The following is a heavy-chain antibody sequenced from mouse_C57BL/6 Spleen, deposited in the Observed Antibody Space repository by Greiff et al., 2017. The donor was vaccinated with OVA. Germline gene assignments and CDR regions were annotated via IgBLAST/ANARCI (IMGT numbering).Heavy chain of an antibody. V-gene: IGHV1-15*01. J-gene: IGHJ4*01. CDR3: TRRDYYGSSWDYAMDY. CDR2: IDPETGGT. Sequence: VQLQQSGAELVRPGASVTLSFKASGYTFTDYEMHWVKQTPVHGLEWIGAIDPETGGTAYNQKFKGKAILTADKSSSTAYMELRSLTSEDSAVYYCTRRDYYGSSWDYAMDYWGQGTSVTVSS. D-gene: IGHD1-1*01. CDR1: GYTFTDYE.